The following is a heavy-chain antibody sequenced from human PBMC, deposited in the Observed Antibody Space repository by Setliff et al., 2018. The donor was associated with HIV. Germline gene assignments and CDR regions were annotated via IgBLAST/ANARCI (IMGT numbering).Heavy chain of an antibody. V-gene: IGHV4-59*01. CDR1: GGSFSTYY. Sequence: SEILSLTCTVSGGSFSTYYWSWIRQPPGKGLEWIGYIFYSGSTNYNPSLKSRVTISVDSSKNQFSLNLTSVTPADAAVYYCARSNSIKGYSYGPDAFDIWGQGTMVTVSS. J-gene: IGHJ3*02. CDR2: IFYSGST. D-gene: IGHD5-18*01. CDR3: ARSNSIKGYSYGPDAFDI.